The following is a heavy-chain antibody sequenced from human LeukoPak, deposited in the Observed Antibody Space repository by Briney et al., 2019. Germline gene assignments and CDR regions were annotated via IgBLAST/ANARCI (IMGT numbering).Heavy chain of an antibody. CDR3: AREMGGNALDY. Sequence: GRSLRLSCAASGFTFSSYAMHWARQAPGKGLEWVADISYGGSNKYYADSGKGRFTISRDNSKNTLYLQMNSLRAEDTAVYYCAREMGGNALDYWGQGTLVTVSS. V-gene: IGHV3-30*04. CDR2: ISYGGSNK. CDR1: GFTFSSYA. D-gene: IGHD4-23*01. J-gene: IGHJ4*02.